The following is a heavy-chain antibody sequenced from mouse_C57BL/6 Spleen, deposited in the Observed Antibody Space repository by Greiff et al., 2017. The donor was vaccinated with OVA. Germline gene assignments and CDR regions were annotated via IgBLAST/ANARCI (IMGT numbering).Heavy chain of an antibody. D-gene: IGHD1-1*01. CDR1: GFTFSSYA. CDR2: ISDGGSYT. J-gene: IGHJ1*03. V-gene: IGHV5-4*01. CDR3: ARDPIYYVWYFDV. Sequence: EVQVVESGGGLVKPGGSLKLSCAASGFTFSSYAMSWVRQTPEKRLEWVATISDGGSYTYYPDNVKGRFTISRDNAKNNLYLQMSHLKSEDTAMYYCARDPIYYVWYFDVWGTGTTVTVSS.